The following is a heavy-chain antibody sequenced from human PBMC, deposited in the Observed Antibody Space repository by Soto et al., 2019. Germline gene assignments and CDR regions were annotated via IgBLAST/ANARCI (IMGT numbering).Heavy chain of an antibody. D-gene: IGHD2-2*01. CDR2: TSNSGST. V-gene: IGHV4-31*03. CDR3: ARGGGSTKVGY. Sequence: QVQLQESGPGLVKPSQTLSLTCTVSGGSITSSGYYWSWIRQHPGEGLEWIGFTSNSGSTSYNPSLKRRVTISVDTSSNQFSLNLKSVTAADTAVYYCARGGGSTKVGYWGLGTLVTVSP. CDR1: GGSITSSGYY. J-gene: IGHJ4*02.